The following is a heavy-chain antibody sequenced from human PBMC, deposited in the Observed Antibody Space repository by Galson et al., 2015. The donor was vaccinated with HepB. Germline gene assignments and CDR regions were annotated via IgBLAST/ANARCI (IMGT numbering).Heavy chain of an antibody. D-gene: IGHD5-12*01. V-gene: IGHV3-48*03. Sequence: SLRLSCAVSGFTFRNYEMNWVRQAPGKGLEWVSYITGSGSTIYYADSVKGRFTISRDNAKNSLYLQMNSLRAEDTAVYYCARGSSVDISYARDYWGQGTLVTVSS. CDR3: ARGSSVDISYARDY. CDR2: ITGSGSTI. J-gene: IGHJ4*02. CDR1: GFTFRNYE.